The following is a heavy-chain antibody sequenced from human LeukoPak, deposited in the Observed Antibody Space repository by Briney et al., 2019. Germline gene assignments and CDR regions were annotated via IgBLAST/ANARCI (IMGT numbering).Heavy chain of an antibody. D-gene: IGHD6-19*01. V-gene: IGHV3-9*01. CDR1: GFTFSTYS. Sequence: GGSLRLSCAASGFTFSTYSMNWVRQAPGKGLEWVSGISWNSGSIGYADSVKGRFTISRDNAKNSLYLQMNSLRAEDTALYYCAKDIQQWLATGAFDIWGQGTMVTVSS. J-gene: IGHJ3*02. CDR2: ISWNSGSI. CDR3: AKDIQQWLATGAFDI.